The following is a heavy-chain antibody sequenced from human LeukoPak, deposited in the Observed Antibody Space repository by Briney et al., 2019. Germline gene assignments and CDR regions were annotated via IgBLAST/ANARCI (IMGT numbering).Heavy chain of an antibody. CDR3: ARVPLGDYYDSSGYLFDP. Sequence: SETLSLTCTVSGGSISSYYWSWIRQPPGKGLEWIGYIYYSGSTNYNPSLKSRVTISVDTSKNQFSLKLSSVTAADTAVYYCARVPLGDYYDSSGYLFDPWGQGTLVTVSS. J-gene: IGHJ5*02. D-gene: IGHD3-22*01. CDR2: IYYSGST. V-gene: IGHV4-59*01. CDR1: GGSISSYY.